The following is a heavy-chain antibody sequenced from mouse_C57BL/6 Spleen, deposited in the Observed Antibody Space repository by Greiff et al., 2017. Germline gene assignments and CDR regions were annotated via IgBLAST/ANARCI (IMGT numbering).Heavy chain of an antibody. V-gene: IGHV7-3*01. J-gene: IGHJ1*03. CDR3: ARYGCLYWYFDV. Sequence: EVKLVESGGGLVQPGGSLSLSCAASGFTFTDYYMSWVRQPPGTALEWLGFIRNKANGYTTEYSASAKGRFTISRDNSQSILYLQMNALRAEDSATYYCARYGCLYWYFDVWGTGTTVTVSS. D-gene: IGHD6-1*01. CDR1: GFTFTDYY. CDR2: IRNKANGYTT.